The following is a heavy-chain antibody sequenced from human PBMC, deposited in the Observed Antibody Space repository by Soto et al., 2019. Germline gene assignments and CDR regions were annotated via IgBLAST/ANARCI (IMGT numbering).Heavy chain of an antibody. V-gene: IGHV4-59*08. CDR2: MYYNGNT. CDR3: ARHFARAGSTTPFFYYILDV. J-gene: IGHJ6*03. Sequence: QVQLRESGPALVKPSETLSLTCTVSNGSISPHYWSWIRQPPGGGLERIGYMYYNGNTNYSPSLQRRLPLSLDKPKSQFAQGLTSVTAADRAVYYCARHFARAGSTTPFFYYILDVWGTGTTVTVSS. CDR1: NGSISPHY. D-gene: IGHD2-15*01.